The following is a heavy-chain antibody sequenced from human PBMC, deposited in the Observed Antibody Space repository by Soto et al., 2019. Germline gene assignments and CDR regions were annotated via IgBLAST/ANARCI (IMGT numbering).Heavy chain of an antibody. CDR2: VSFDGSNK. CDR3: AKVGPGWYDDAFDI. CDR1: GFLFSSYA. D-gene: IGHD2-15*01. Sequence: GGSLRLSCAAPGFLFSSYAMHWVRQAPGKGLEWVAIVSFDGSNKYYADSVKGRFTISRDNPKNTLYLQMNSLRADDTAVYYCAKVGPGWYDDAFDIWGQGTMVTVS. J-gene: IGHJ3*02. V-gene: IGHV3-30*18.